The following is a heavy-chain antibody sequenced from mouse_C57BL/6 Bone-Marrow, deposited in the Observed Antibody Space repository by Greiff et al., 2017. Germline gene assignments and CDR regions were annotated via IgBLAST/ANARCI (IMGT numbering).Heavy chain of an antibody. CDR1: GFTFTDYY. D-gene: IGHD5-5*01. Sequence: EVQLVESGGGLVQPGGSLSLSCAASGFTFTDYYMSWVSQPPGKALEWLGFIRNKDNGYTSEYSASVKGRFTISRDNSQSNLYRQMNALRAEDSATYYCARYSLPVFAYWGQGTLVTVSA. CDR3: ARYSLPVFAY. CDR2: IRNKDNGYTS. V-gene: IGHV7-3*01. J-gene: IGHJ3*01.